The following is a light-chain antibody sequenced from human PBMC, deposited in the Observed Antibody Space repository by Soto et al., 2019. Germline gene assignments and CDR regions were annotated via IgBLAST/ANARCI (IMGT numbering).Light chain of an antibody. J-gene: IGKJ5*01. Sequence: DIQMTQSPPSVSASVGDRVTITCRASQDVGKWLAWYQQKPGKAPTLLIHGASSLQSGVPPRYSGSGYGTDFTLTISSLQPEDFATYYCQQANSFPITFGQGTRWRL. CDR3: QQANSFPIT. CDR1: QDVGKW. V-gene: IGKV1-12*01. CDR2: GAS.